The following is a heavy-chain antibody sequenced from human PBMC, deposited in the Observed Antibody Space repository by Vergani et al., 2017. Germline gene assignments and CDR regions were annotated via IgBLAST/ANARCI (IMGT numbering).Heavy chain of an antibody. V-gene: IGHV4-30-2*01. CDR1: GGSISSGGYS. J-gene: IGHJ6*03. Sequence: QLQLPESGSGLVKPSQTLSLTCAVSGGSISSGGYSWSWIRQPPGKGLEWIGYIYHSGSTYYNPSPKSRVTIPVERSQNQFPRKLSSVTAADTAVYYGARDRGGAGDMDVWGKGTTVTVSS. D-gene: IGHD3-10*01. CDR2: IYHSGST. CDR3: ARDRGGAGDMDV.